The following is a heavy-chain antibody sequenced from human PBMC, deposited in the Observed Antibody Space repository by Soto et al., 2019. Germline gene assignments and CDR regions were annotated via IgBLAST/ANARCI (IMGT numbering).Heavy chain of an antibody. CDR2: ISGSGGST. J-gene: IGHJ6*02. CDR1: GFTFTTYA. CDR3: HGPLNQNNRGYYYGLDV. V-gene: IGHV3-23*01. D-gene: IGHD1-1*01. Sequence: GGSLRLSCAASGFTFTTYAMNWVRQAPGKGLESVSAISGSGGSTYYADSVKGRFTISRDNSKNTLYPQMNSLRAEDTAVYYCHGPLNQNNRGYYYGLDVWGPGTTVTSP.